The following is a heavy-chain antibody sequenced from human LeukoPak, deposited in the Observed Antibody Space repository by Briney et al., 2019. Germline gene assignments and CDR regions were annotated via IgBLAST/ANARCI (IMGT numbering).Heavy chain of an antibody. Sequence: GGSLRLSCAASGFTFSSYGMHWVRQAPGKGLEWVAVIWYDGSNKYYADSVKGRFTISRDNSKNTLYLRMNSLRAEDTAVYYCAKEYERLGELSFDYWGQGTLVTVSS. V-gene: IGHV3-33*06. CDR3: AKEYERLGELSFDY. CDR1: GFTFSSYG. J-gene: IGHJ4*02. CDR2: IWYDGSNK. D-gene: IGHD3-16*02.